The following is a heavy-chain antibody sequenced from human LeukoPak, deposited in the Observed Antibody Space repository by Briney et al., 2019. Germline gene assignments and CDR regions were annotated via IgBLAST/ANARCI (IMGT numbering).Heavy chain of an antibody. CDR3: SRGSSSWYNAAFDI. J-gene: IGHJ3*02. CDR2: IFSSGST. CDR1: GGSISSSSYY. D-gene: IGHD6-13*01. V-gene: IGHV4-61*05. Sequence: SETLSLTCTVSGGSISSSSYYWGWIRQPPGKGLEWIGHIFSSGSTNYNPSLKSRVTMSVDTSKNQFSLKLTSVTAADTAVYYCSRGSSSWYNAAFDIWGQGTKVTVSS.